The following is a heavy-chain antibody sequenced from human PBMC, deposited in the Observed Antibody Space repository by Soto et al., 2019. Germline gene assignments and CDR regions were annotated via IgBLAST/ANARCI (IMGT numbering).Heavy chain of an antibody. D-gene: IGHD6-19*01. Sequence: GGSLRLSCASSGFAFSGYGMDWVRQAPGKGLEWVALIWYDGSKTYHADSVKGRFAISRDDSKSTLYLQMNSLRVEDTAVYYCHHLEAVAGMDYWGQGTLVTVSS. CDR2: IWYDGSKT. J-gene: IGHJ4*02. CDR1: GFAFSGYG. V-gene: IGHV3-33*01. CDR3: HHLEAVAGMDY.